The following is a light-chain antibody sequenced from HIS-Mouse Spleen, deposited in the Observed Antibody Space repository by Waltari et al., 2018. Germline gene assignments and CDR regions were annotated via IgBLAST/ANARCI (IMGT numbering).Light chain of an antibody. V-gene: IGLV1-44*01. Sequence: QSVLTQPPSASGTPGQRVTISCSGSSSNIGSNTVNWYQQLPGTAPKLRIYSNNQRPSGVPDRFSGAKSGNSASLAISGLQSEDEADYYCAAWDDSLNGWVFGGGTKLTVL. J-gene: IGLJ3*02. CDR3: AAWDDSLNGWV. CDR1: SSNIGSNT. CDR2: SNN.